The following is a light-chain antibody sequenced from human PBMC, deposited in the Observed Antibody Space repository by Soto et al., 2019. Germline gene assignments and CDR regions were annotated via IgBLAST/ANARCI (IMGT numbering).Light chain of an antibody. Sequence: SALTQPASVSGSPGQSITISCTGTSSDVGGYNYVYWYQQHPGKAPKLMIYDVSNRPLGVSNRFSGSKSGNTASLTISWLQAEDEADYYCSSYTSSSTLGVFGGGTKLTVL. CDR3: SSYTSSSTLGV. J-gene: IGLJ2*01. V-gene: IGLV2-14*01. CDR2: DVS. CDR1: SSDVGGYNY.